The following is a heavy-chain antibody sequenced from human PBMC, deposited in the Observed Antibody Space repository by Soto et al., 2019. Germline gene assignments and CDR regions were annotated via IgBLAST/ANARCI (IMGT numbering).Heavy chain of an antibody. D-gene: IGHD6-13*01. CDR2: INHSGST. CDR1: GGSFSGYY. Sequence: SETLSLTCAVYGGSFSGYYWSWIRQPPGKGLEWIGEINHSGSTNYNPSLKSRVTISVDTSKNQFSLKLSSVTAADTAVYYCARGPNNTSSSWYHYYMDVWGKGTTVTVSS. V-gene: IGHV4-34*01. CDR3: ARGPNNTSSSWYHYYMDV. J-gene: IGHJ6*03.